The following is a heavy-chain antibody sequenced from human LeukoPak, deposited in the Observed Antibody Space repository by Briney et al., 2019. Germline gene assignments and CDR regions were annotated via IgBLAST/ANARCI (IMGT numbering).Heavy chain of an antibody. D-gene: IGHD2-8*01. CDR2: YDGSNK. CDR3: ARDQRLMVYEGSFDY. V-gene: IGHV3-30-3*01. Sequence: YDGSNKYYADSVKGRFTISRDNSKNTLYLQMNSLRAEDTAVYYCARDQRLMVYEGSFDYWGQGTLVTVSS. J-gene: IGHJ4*02.